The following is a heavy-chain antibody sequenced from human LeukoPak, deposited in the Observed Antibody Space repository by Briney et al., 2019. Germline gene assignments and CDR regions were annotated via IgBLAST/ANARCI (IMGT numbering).Heavy chain of an antibody. CDR2: MNPNSGNT. Sequence: ASVKVSCKSSGYTFTTYDINWVRQATGQGLEWMGCMNPNSGNTGYAQKFQGRVTMTRNTSISTAYMELSSLRSEDTAVYYCARGPNKSDGGNSGSAWFDPWGQGTLVTVSS. J-gene: IGHJ5*02. D-gene: IGHD4-23*01. CDR1: GYTFTTYD. V-gene: IGHV1-8*01. CDR3: ARGPNKSDGGNSGSAWFDP.